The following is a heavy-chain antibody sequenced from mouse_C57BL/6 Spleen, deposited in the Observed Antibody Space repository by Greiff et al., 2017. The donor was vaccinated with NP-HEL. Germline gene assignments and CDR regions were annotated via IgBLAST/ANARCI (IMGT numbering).Heavy chain of an antibody. D-gene: IGHD1-1*01. CDR3: ARWGYYGSSYVFDY. J-gene: IGHJ2*01. V-gene: IGHV1-52*01. Sequence: QVQLQQPGAELVRPGSSVKLSCKASGYTFTSYWMHWVKQRPIQGLEWIGNIDPSDSETHYNQKFKDKATLTVDKSSSTAYMQLSSLTSEDSAVYYCARWGYYGSSYVFDYWGQGTTLTVSS. CDR2: IDPSDSET. CDR1: GYTFTSYW.